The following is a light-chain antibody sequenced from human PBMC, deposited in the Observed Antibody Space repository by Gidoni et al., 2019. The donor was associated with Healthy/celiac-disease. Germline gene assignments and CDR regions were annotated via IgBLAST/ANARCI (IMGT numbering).Light chain of an antibody. CDR1: SSDVGGYNY. J-gene: IGLJ2*01. CDR2: EVS. Sequence: QSALTQPPSASGPPGQSVTISCTGTSSDVGGYNYVSWYQQHPGKAPKLMIYEVSKRPSGVPDRFSGSKSGNTASLTVSGLQAEDEADYYCSSYAGSTPLFGGGTKLTVL. V-gene: IGLV2-8*01. CDR3: SSYAGSTPL.